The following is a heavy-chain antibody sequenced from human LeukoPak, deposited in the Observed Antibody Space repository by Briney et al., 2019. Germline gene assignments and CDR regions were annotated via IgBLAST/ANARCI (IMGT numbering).Heavy chain of an antibody. CDR3: ARQWFGGNWFDP. CDR1: GGSISSYY. D-gene: IGHD3-10*01. CDR2: IYTSGST. V-gene: IGHV4-4*07. Sequence: SETLSLTCTVSGGSISSYYWSWIRQPAGKGLEWIGRIYTSGSTNYNPSLKSRVTISVDRSKNQFSLKLSSVTAADTAVYYCARQWFGGNWFDPWGQGTLVTVSS. J-gene: IGHJ5*02.